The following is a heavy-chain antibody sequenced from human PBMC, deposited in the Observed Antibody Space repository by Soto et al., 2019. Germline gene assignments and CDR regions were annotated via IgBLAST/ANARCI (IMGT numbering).Heavy chain of an antibody. D-gene: IGHD3-10*01. CDR1: GGSISSGGYS. Sequence: PSETLSLTCAVSGGSISSGGYSWSWIRQPPGKGLEWIGYIYHSGSTYYNPSLKSRVTISVDRSKNQFSLKLSSVTAADTAVYYCAINELTMVRGVISSTLDYWGQGTLLTVSS. J-gene: IGHJ4*02. V-gene: IGHV4-30-2*01. CDR2: IYHSGST. CDR3: AINELTMVRGVISSTLDY.